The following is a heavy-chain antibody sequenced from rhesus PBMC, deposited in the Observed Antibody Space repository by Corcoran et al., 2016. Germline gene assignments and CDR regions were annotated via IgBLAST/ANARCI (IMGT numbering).Heavy chain of an antibody. V-gene: IGHV4-169*02. CDR1: GGSISSSY. J-gene: IGHJ3*01. D-gene: IGHD6-31*01. Sequence: QLQLQESGPGLVKPSETLSVTCAVSGGSISSSYWSWIRQAPGKVLEWIGYIYGICSSTTYNPALNSRVTLSVETSKNQFSRKLSSGTTADTAVYYCARELHRRGGWAGPGAFDFWGQGLRVTVSS. CDR3: ARELHRRGGWAGPGAFDF. CDR2: IYGICSST.